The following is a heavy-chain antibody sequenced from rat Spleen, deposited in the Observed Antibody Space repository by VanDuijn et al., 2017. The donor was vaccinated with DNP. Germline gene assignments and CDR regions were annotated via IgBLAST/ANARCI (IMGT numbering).Heavy chain of an antibody. V-gene: IGHV5S10*01. CDR2: IIYDGSGA. D-gene: IGHD3-6*01. Sequence: EVQLVESGGGLVQPGDSLRLSCAASGFIFSDYAMAWVRQSPKMGLEWVATIIYDGSGAFYRDSVTGRFTISRDNAKSTLYLQMDSLRSEDTATYYCATHDNWAWGQGTSVTVSS. CDR3: ATHDNWA. CDR1: GFIFSDYA. J-gene: IGHJ4*01.